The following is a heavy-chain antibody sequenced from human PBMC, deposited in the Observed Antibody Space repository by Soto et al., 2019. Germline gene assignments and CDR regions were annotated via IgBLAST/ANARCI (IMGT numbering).Heavy chain of an antibody. CDR3: ARDYRAAAFDY. CDR1: GFTVSSNY. D-gene: IGHD3-16*02. V-gene: IGHV3-53*01. Sequence: GGSLRLSCAASGFTVSSNYMSWVRQAPGKGLEWVSVIYSGGSTYYADSVKGRFTISRDNSKNTLYLQMNSLRAEDTAVYYCARDYRAAAFDYWGQGTLVTVSS. CDR2: IYSGGST. J-gene: IGHJ4*02.